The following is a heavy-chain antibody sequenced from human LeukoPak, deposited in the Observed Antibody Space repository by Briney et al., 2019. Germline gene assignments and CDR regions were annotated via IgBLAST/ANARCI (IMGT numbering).Heavy chain of an antibody. V-gene: IGHV1-69*05. CDR2: IIPIFGTA. Sequence: PGGSLRLSCAASGFTFSSYAISWVRQAPGQGLEWMGGIIPIFGTANYAQKFQGRVTITTDESTSTAYMELSSLRSEDTAVYYCARGYPDMDYYDSSGYYSYYFDYWGQGTLVTVSS. D-gene: IGHD3-22*01. J-gene: IGHJ4*02. CDR1: GFTFSSYA. CDR3: ARGYPDMDYYDSSGYYSYYFDY.